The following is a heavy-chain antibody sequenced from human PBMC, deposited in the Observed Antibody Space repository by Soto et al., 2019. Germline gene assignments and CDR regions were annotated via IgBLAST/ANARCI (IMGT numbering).Heavy chain of an antibody. Sequence: SETLSLTCTVSGDSIISSDFYWGWVRQPPGKGLEWIGSIFYLGSSYYSPSLKSRVTMSVDTSKNQFSLRLRSVTAADTALYFCARHSLALRKNNWFDPWGQGIMVTVSS. CDR1: GDSIISSDFY. CDR3: ARHSLALRKNNWFDP. CDR2: IFYLGSS. J-gene: IGHJ5*02. V-gene: IGHV4-39*01. D-gene: IGHD3-3*02.